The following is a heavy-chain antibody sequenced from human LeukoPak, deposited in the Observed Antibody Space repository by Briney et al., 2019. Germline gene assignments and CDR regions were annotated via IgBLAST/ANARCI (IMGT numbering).Heavy chain of an antibody. J-gene: IGHJ4*02. Sequence: SETLSLTCAVSGYSISSGYYWGWIRQPPGKGLEWIGSIYHSGSTYYNPSLKSRVTLSVDTSKNQFSLKLSSVTAADTAVYYCARRVGDGYNYYYFDYWGQGTLVTVSS. V-gene: IGHV4-38-2*01. CDR1: GYSISSGYY. CDR3: ARRVGDGYNYYYFDY. CDR2: IYHSGST. D-gene: IGHD5-24*01.